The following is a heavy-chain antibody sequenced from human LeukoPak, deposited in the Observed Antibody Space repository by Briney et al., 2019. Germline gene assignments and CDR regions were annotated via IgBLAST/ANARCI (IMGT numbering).Heavy chain of an antibody. Sequence: VKVSCKASGGTFSSYAISWVRQAPGQGLEWMGGIIPIFGTANYAQKFQGRVTITADESTSTAYMELSSLRSEDTAVYYCARERQGIAAAGSIVFDPWGQGTLVTVSS. CDR1: GGTFSSYA. V-gene: IGHV1-69*13. CDR3: ARERQGIAAAGSIVFDP. CDR2: IIPIFGTA. J-gene: IGHJ5*02. D-gene: IGHD6-13*01.